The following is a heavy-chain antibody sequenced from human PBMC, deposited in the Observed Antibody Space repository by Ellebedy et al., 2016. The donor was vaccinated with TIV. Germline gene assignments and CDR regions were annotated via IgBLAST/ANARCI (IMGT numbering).Heavy chain of an antibody. D-gene: IGHD1-26*01. Sequence: GESLKISCAASGFTFSSYSMNWVRQAPGKGLEWVAVIWYDGSNKYYADSVKGRFTISRDNSKNTLYLQMSSLKTEDTAVYYCTTDEMDRIVGATNFDYWGQGTLVTVSS. CDR1: GFTFSSYS. V-gene: IGHV3-33*08. CDR3: TTDEMDRIVGATNFDY. J-gene: IGHJ4*02. CDR2: IWYDGSNK.